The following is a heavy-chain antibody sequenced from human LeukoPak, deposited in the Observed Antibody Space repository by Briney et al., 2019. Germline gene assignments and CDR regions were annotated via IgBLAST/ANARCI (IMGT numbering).Heavy chain of an antibody. V-gene: IGHV3-33*06. Sequence: GGSLRLSCAASGFTFSHYGMHWVRQAPGKGLEWVAVIWSDGSNQYYADSVKGRFTISRDNFKNTVSLQMNSLRAEDTALYYCAKDAQRGFDDSNSLEHWGQGSLVTVSS. D-gene: IGHD4-11*01. CDR2: IWSDGSNQ. J-gene: IGHJ4*02. CDR1: GFTFSHYG. CDR3: AKDAQRGFDDSNSLEH.